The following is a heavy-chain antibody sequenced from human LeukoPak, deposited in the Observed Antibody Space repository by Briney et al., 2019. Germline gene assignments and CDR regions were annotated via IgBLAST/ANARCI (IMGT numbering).Heavy chain of an antibody. V-gene: IGHV3-7*03. CDR1: GFTFRSYL. Sequence: PGGSLRLSCVVSGFTFRSYLMNWVRQAPGKGLEWLANINEDGSDKWYVDSVKGRFTISRDNGKNSLYMHLNNLRLEDTAVYYCVRGMSTPGIDHWGQGTLVIVSS. D-gene: IGHD3-10*01. CDR3: VRGMSTPGIDH. J-gene: IGHJ4*02. CDR2: INEDGSDK.